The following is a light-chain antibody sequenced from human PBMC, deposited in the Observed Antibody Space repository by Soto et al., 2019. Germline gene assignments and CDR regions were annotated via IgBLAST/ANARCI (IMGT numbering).Light chain of an antibody. Sequence: EIVMTQSPATLSVSPGERATLSCRASESVSSNLAWYQQKPGQSPRLLIYDSSDRATGLPARFGGSGSGTDFTLTISSLEPEDSAVYYCQQHSNWPLTFGGGTKVDIK. J-gene: IGKJ4*01. V-gene: IGKV3-11*01. CDR1: ESVSSN. CDR2: DSS. CDR3: QQHSNWPLT.